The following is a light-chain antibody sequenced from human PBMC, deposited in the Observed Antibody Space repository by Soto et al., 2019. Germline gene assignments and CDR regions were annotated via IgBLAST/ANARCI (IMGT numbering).Light chain of an antibody. J-gene: IGKJ4*01. CDR1: QSVRSNF. V-gene: IGKV3-20*01. Sequence: EIVLTQSPGTLSLSPGERATLSCRASQSVRSNFLAWYQQKPGQAHRLLIYGASNRATGIPDRFSGSGSGTDFTLTITRLEPEDFAMYYCQQHGTSPLTFGGGTKVDIK. CDR2: GAS. CDR3: QQHGTSPLT.